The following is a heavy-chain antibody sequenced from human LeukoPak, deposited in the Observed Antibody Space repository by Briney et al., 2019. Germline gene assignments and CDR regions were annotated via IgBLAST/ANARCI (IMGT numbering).Heavy chain of an antibody. V-gene: IGHV4-59*01. CDR1: GDSISTYY. D-gene: IGHD5/OR15-5a*01. CDR2: IYYSGST. Sequence: SETLSLTCTVSGDSISTYYWSWIRQPPGKGLEWIGYIYYSGSTNYNPSLKSRVTISVDTSKNQFSLKLSSVTAADTAVYFCATLVSTRYYFDYWGQGTLVTVSS. J-gene: IGHJ4*02. CDR3: ATLVSTRYYFDY.